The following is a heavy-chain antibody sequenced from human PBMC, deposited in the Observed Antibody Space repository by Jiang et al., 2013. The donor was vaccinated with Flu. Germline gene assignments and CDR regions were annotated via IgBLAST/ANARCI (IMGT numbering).Heavy chain of an antibody. CDR3: ARGRGSGYYFPDY. Sequence: GLVKPSETLSLNCSVSGDFSSRYYWSWIRQPPGKGLEWIGFIYYSQYTHYSPSLNSRATISVDTSKSQFSLKLKSVTAADTAVYYCARGRGSGYYFPDYWGQGTLVTVSS. D-gene: IGHD3-22*01. CDR2: IYYSQYT. V-gene: IGHV4-59*01. CDR1: GDFSSRYY. J-gene: IGHJ4*02.